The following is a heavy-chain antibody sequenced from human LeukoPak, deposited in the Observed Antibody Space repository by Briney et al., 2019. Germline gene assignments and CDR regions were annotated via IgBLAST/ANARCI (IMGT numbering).Heavy chain of an antibody. CDR3: ATLSRNTIFRVVKVDY. Sequence: ASVKVSCKVSGYTLTELSIHWVRQAPGKGLEWMGGFDPEDGETIYAQKFQGRVSMTEDTSTDTAYMELSSLRSEDTAVYYCATLSRNTIFRVVKVDYWGQGTLVTVSS. CDR1: GYTLTELS. CDR2: FDPEDGET. D-gene: IGHD3-3*01. V-gene: IGHV1-24*01. J-gene: IGHJ4*02.